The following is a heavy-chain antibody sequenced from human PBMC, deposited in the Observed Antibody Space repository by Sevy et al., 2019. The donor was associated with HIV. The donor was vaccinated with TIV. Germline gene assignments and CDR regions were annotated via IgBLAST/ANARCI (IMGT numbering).Heavy chain of an antibody. V-gene: IGHV4-59*01. Sequence: SETLSLTCSGSGGSISSYFWTWVRQSPGKGLEGIGNIYFTGNTDYSPSLKSRVTLSLDTSKSQFSLTLKSVTAADTAIYFCARDSTTRPRVLDYWGQGTLVTVSS. CDR2: IYFTGNT. CDR1: GGSISSYF. J-gene: IGHJ4*02. D-gene: IGHD1-1*01. CDR3: ARDSTTRPRVLDY.